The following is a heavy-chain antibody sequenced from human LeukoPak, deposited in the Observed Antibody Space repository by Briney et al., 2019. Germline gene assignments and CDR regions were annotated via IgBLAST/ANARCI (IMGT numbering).Heavy chain of an antibody. D-gene: IGHD4-17*01. J-gene: IGHJ4*02. V-gene: IGHV4-31*03. Sequence: KPSETLSLTCTVSGGSISNGGYYWSWIRQHPGKGLEWIGYIYYSGSTYYNPSLKSRVTISVDTSKNQFSLKLSSVTAADTAVYYCARSHGDYFFDYWGQGTLVTVSS. CDR3: ARSHGDYFFDY. CDR1: GGSISNGGYY. CDR2: IYYSGST.